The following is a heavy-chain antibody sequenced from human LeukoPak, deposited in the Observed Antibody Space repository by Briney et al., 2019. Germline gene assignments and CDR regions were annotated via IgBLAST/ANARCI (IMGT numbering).Heavy chain of an antibody. Sequence: GASVKVSCKASGGTFSSYAISWVRQAPGQGLEWMGRIIPIFGTANYAQKFQGRVTITTDESASTAYMELSSLRSEDTAVYYCASEDTAIDAFDIWGQGTMVTVSS. CDR3: ASEDTAIDAFDI. CDR1: GGTFSSYA. CDR2: IIPIFGTA. J-gene: IGHJ3*02. V-gene: IGHV1-69*05. D-gene: IGHD5-18*01.